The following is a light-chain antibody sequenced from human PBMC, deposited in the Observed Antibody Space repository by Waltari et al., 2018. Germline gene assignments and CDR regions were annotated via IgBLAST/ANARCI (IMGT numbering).Light chain of an antibody. J-gene: IGKJ2*01. CDR3: QQYHNWPYT. CDR1: QSVTSN. Sequence: EIVMTQSPATLSVSPGERATLSCRASQSVTSNLAWYQQEPGQAPRLLIYDASTRATDIPARFSGSGSGTEFTLTISSLQSEDFAVYYCQQYHNWPYTFGQGTKLEIK. V-gene: IGKV3-15*01. CDR2: DAS.